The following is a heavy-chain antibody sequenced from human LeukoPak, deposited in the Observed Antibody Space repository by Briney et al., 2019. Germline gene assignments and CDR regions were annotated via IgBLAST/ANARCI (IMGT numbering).Heavy chain of an antibody. CDR3: ARDSNCGGDCSPAHYYYYYYMDV. D-gene: IGHD2-21*02. J-gene: IGHJ6*03. CDR1: GYTLTSYY. V-gene: IGHV1-46*01. Sequence: ASVKVSCKASGYTLTSYYMHWVRQAPGQGLEWMGIINPSGGSTSYAQKFQGRVTMTRDTSTSTVYMELSSPRSEDTAVYYCARDSNCGGDCSPAHYYYYYYMDVWGKGTTVTVSS. CDR2: INPSGGST.